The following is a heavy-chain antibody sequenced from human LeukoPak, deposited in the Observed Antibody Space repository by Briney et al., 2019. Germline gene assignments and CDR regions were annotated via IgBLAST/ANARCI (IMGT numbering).Heavy chain of an antibody. J-gene: IGHJ5*02. Sequence: ASVKVSCKASGYTFTNYGISWVRQAPGQGLEWMGWISIYSGNTDNAQKLRGRVTMTTDTSTSTAYMELRSLRSDDTAVYYCARITYDFWSGYYMPDDPWGQGTLVTASS. CDR3: ARITYDFWSGYYMPDDP. V-gene: IGHV1-18*01. CDR1: GYTFTNYG. CDR2: ISIYSGNT. D-gene: IGHD3-3*01.